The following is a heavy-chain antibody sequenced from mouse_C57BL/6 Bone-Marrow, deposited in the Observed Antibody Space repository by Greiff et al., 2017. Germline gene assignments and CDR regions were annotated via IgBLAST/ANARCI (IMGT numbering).Heavy chain of an antibody. D-gene: IGHD4-1*01. V-gene: IGHV5-6*01. CDR1: GFTFSSYG. CDR2: ISSGGIYT. Sequence: VQLKESGGDLVKPGGSLKISCAASGFTFSSYGMSWVRQTPDKRLEWVATISSGGIYTYYPDSVKGRFTISRDNAKNTLYLQMSSLKSEDTAMYYCARPFNWDVYFDYWGQGTTLTVSS. CDR3: ARPFNWDVYFDY. J-gene: IGHJ2*01.